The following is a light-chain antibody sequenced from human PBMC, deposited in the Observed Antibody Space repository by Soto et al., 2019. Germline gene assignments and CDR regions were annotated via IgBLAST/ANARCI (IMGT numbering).Light chain of an antibody. J-gene: IGKJ3*01. CDR3: QQYDRSPFT. CDR2: DAF. V-gene: IGKV3D-20*01. CDR1: QSVSSK. Sequence: EIVLTQSPATLSLSPGERATLSCGTSQSVSSKLAWYQQKPGLAPRLLMYDAFSRAAGTPDRFSGSGSGTEFTLTISRLEPEDFGLYYCQQYDRSPFTFGPGTKVDIK.